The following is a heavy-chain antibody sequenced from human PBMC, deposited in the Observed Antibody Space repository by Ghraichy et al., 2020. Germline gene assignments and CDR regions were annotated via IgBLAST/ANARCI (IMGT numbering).Heavy chain of an antibody. CDR1: GFTFSSYA. V-gene: IGHV3-64*01. J-gene: IGHJ3*02. CDR3: ARDRRGRYSGSYFDAFDI. D-gene: IGHD1-26*01. Sequence: GGSLRLSCAASGFTFSSYAMHWVRQAPGKGLEYVSAISSNGGSTYYANSVKGRFTISRDNSKNTLYLQMGSLRAEDMAVYYCARDRRGRYSGSYFDAFDIWGQGTMVTVSS. CDR2: ISSNGGST.